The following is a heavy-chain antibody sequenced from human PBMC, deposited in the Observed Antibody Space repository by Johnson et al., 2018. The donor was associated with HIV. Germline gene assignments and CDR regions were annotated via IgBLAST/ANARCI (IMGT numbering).Heavy chain of an antibody. D-gene: IGHD6-19*01. CDR3: AKDRSVAGLYDAFDI. J-gene: IGHJ3*02. CDR2: IYSGDTT. CDR1: DFTVGSIY. Sequence: VQLVESGGGLVQPGGSLRLSCAASDFTVGSIYMSWVRQAPGKGLEWVSVIYSGDTTYYADSVKGRFTISRDNSKNTLYLQMNSLRAEDTALYYCAKDRSVAGLYDAFDIWGQGTRVTVSS. V-gene: IGHV3-66*01.